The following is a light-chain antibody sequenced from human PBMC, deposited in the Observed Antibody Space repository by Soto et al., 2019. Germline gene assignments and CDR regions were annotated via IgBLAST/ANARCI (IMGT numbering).Light chain of an antibody. V-gene: IGKV3-15*01. CDR2: GAS. J-gene: IGKJ4*01. Sequence: ERVMTQSPATLSVSPGERATLSCRASQSVSSNLAWYQQKPGQAPRLLIYGASTRATGIPARFSGSGSGTEFTLTISSLQSEDFAVYSCQQYNSWPLTFGGGTKVEIK. CDR1: QSVSSN. CDR3: QQYNSWPLT.